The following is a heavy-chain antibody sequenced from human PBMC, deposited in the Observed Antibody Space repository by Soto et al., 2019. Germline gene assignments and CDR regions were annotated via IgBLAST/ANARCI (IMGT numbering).Heavy chain of an antibody. CDR1: GGSISSGGYY. CDR2: IYYSGST. CDR3: ARVEWEPKYYYYYGMDV. Sequence: QVQLQESGPGLVKPSQTLSLTCTVSGGSISSGGYYWSWIRQHPGKGLEWIGYIYYSGSTYYNPSPKSRVTISVDTSKNQFALKLSSVTAADTAVYYCARVEWEPKYYYYYGMDVWGQGTTVTVSS. V-gene: IGHV4-31*03. J-gene: IGHJ6*02. D-gene: IGHD1-26*01.